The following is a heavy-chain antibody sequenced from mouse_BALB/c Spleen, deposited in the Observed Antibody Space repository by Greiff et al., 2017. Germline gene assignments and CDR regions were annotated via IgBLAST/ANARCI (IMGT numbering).Heavy chain of an antibody. D-gene: IGHD1-1*01. J-gene: IGHJ4*01. CDR2: IWAGGST. CDR1: GFSLTSYG. CDR3: ARERGNYDYAMDY. V-gene: IGHV2-9*02. Sequence: VKLMESGPGLVAPSQSLSITCTVSGFSLTSYGVHWVRQPPGKGLEWLGVIWAGGSTNYNSALMSRLSISKDNSKSQVFLKMNSLQTDDTAMYYCARERGNYDYAMDYWGQGTSVTVSS.